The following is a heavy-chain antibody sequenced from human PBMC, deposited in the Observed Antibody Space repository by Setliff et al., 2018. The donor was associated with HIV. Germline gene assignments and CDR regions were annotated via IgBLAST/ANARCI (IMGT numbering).Heavy chain of an antibody. CDR3: AHSRGAGPHD. CDR1: GFSLSTTGMS. Sequence: SGPTLVNPTQTLTLTCSFSGFSLSTTGMSLSWIRQPPGKALEWLARIDWDDDKYYSTSLKTRLTISKDTSKNQVVLTMTNMDPVDTATYYCAHSRGAGPHDWGQGTLVTVSS. CDR2: IDWDDDK. V-gene: IGHV2-70*12. J-gene: IGHJ4*02. D-gene: IGHD3-10*01.